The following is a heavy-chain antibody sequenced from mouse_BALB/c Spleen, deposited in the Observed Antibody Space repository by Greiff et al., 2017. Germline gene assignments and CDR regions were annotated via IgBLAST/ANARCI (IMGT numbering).Heavy chain of an antibody. V-gene: IGHV3-2*02. CDR2: ISYSGST. Sequence: VQLQQSGPGLVKPSQSLSLTCTVTGYSITSDYAWNWIRQFPGNKLEWMGYISYSGSTSYNPSLKSRISITRDTSKNQFFLQLNSVTTEDTATYYCARAYGNYVGYFDYWGQGTTLTVSS. J-gene: IGHJ2*01. CDR1: GYSITSDYA. CDR3: ARAYGNYVGYFDY. D-gene: IGHD2-10*02.